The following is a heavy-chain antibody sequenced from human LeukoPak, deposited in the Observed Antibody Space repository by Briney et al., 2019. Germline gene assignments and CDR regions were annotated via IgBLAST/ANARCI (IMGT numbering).Heavy chain of an antibody. CDR1: GFTFSSYG. CDR2: IQYDGSNE. CDR3: AKDRCSNGIGCYYYYMDV. Sequence: GGSLRLSCAASGFTFSSYGMHWVRQAPGKGLEGVAYIQYDGSNEQYADSVKGRFSISRDSSKNILYVQMNSLRAEDTTIYYCAKDRCSNGIGCYYYYMDVWGKGTTVTISS. V-gene: IGHV3-30*02. J-gene: IGHJ6*03. D-gene: IGHD2-8*01.